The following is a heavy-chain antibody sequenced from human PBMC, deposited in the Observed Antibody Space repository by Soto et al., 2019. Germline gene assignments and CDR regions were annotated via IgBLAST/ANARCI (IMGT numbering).Heavy chain of an antibody. CDR2: IYPGDSDT. D-gene: IGHD6-13*01. Sequence: EVQLVQSGAEVKKPGESLKISCKGSGYSFTSYWIGWVRQMPGKGLERMGIIYPGDSDTRYSPSFQGQVTISADKSISTAYLQWSSLKASDTAMYYCARTSAAGKYYYGMDVWGQGTTVTVSS. V-gene: IGHV5-51*01. CDR3: ARTSAAGKYYYGMDV. J-gene: IGHJ6*02. CDR1: GYSFTSYW.